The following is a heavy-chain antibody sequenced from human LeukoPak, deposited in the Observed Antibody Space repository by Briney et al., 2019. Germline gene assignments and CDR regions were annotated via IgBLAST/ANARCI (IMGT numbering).Heavy chain of an antibody. Sequence: GGSLRLSCAASGFTFSSYSMNWVRQAPGKGLEWVSCISSSSSYIYYADSVKGRFTISRDNAKNSLYLQMNSLRAEDTAVYYCARAHNWNYGSFDFWGQGTLVTVSS. CDR2: ISSSSSYI. J-gene: IGHJ4*02. CDR1: GFTFSSYS. CDR3: ARAHNWNYGSFDF. D-gene: IGHD1-7*01. V-gene: IGHV3-21*01.